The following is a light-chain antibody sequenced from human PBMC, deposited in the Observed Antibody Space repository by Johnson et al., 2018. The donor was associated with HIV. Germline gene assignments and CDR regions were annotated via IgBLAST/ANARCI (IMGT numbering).Light chain of an antibody. CDR2: DDN. V-gene: IGLV1-51*01. J-gene: IGLJ1*01. CDR1: TSNIGNNY. CDR3: GTWDSSMSTYV. Sequence: QSVLTQPPSVSATPGQKVTISCSGSTSNIGNNYVSWYQQFPGAAPKLLIYDDNKRPSRIPDRFSGSKSGTSATLGITALQPGDEADYYCGTWDSSMSTYVFGTGTKVTVL.